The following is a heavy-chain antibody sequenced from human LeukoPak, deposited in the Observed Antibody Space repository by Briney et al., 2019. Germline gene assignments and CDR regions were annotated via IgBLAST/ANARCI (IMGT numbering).Heavy chain of an antibody. Sequence: SETLSLTCTVSGGSISSSSYYWGWIRQPPGKGLEWIVSIYYSGSTYYNPSLKNRVTISVDTSKNQFSLKLSSVTAADTAVYYCARGNCGGDCYSDYWGQGTLVTVSS. CDR2: IYYSGST. V-gene: IGHV4-39*07. J-gene: IGHJ4*02. CDR3: ARGNCGGDCYSDY. D-gene: IGHD2-21*02. CDR1: GGSISSSSYY.